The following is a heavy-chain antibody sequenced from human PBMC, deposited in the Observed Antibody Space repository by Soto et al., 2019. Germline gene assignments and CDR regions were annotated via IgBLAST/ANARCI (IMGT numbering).Heavy chain of an antibody. CDR1: GFTFSSFE. Sequence: VKLVESGGGLVEPGGSLTLSCAASGFTFSSFELNWVRQAPGKGPEWVSHISSGGSTIYYADSVRGRFTMSRDNAKDLVYLQMNSLRAEDTGLYYCARSGGSYQPPFDSWGQGILVTVSA. V-gene: IGHV3-48*03. CDR2: ISSGGSTI. J-gene: IGHJ4*02. CDR3: ARSGGSYQPPFDS. D-gene: IGHD2-15*01.